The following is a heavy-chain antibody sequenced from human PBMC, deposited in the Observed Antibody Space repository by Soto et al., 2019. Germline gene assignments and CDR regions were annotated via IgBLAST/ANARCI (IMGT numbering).Heavy chain of an antibody. CDR1: GFTFTSYW. Sequence: PGGSLRLSCAASGFTFTSYWMLWVRQAPGKGLVWVSRINSDGSSTSYADSVKGRFTISRDNAKNTLYLQMNSLRAEDTAVYFCARDHSGSLYLSHGMDVWGQGTTVTSP. J-gene: IGHJ6*02. CDR2: INSDGSST. CDR3: ARDHSGSLYLSHGMDV. D-gene: IGHD6-13*01. V-gene: IGHV3-74*01.